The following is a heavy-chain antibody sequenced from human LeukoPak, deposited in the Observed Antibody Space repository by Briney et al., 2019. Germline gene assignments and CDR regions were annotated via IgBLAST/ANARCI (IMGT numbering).Heavy chain of an antibody. J-gene: IGHJ4*02. CDR2: IYYSGST. V-gene: IGHV4-39*07. D-gene: IGHD3-10*01. Sequence: SETLSLTCTVSGGSISSNTYYWGRIRQPPGKGLGWIGSIYYSGSTYYNPSLNSRLTISVDTSRTQFSLKLTSVTAADTAVYYCARDHGANYESGGYFDYWGQGTLVTVSS. CDR1: GGSISSNTYY. CDR3: ARDHGANYESGGYFDY.